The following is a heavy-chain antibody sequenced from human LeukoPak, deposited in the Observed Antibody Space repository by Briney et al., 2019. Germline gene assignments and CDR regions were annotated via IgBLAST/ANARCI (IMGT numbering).Heavy chain of an antibody. CDR2: IIPILGIA. V-gene: IGHV1-69*02. J-gene: IGHJ4*02. CDR3: ALYCSGGSCYHFDY. Sequence: SVKVSCKASGYTFTSYYMHWVRQAPGQGLEWMGRIIPILGIANYAQKFQGRVTITADKSTSTAYMELSSLRSEDTAVYYCALYCSGGSCYHFDYWGQGTLVTVSS. CDR1: GYTFTSYY. D-gene: IGHD2-15*01.